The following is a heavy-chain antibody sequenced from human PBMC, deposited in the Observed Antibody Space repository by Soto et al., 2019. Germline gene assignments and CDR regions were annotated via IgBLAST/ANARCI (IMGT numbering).Heavy chain of an antibody. CDR2: ISSSSSYI. Sequence: PGGSLRLSCAASGFTFSSYSMNWVRQAPGKGLEWVSSISSSSSYIYYADSVKGRFTISRDNAKNSLYLQMDSLRAEDTAVYYCARAFHYYDSSGYYYGAFDTWGQGTMVTVSS. D-gene: IGHD3-22*01. CDR1: GFTFSSYS. J-gene: IGHJ3*02. CDR3: ARAFHYYDSSGYYYGAFDT. V-gene: IGHV3-21*01.